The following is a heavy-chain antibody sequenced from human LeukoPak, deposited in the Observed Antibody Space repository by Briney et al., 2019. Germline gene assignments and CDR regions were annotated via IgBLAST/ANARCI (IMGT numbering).Heavy chain of an antibody. CDR3: AGGYCSGGSCLY. D-gene: IGHD2-15*01. CDR1: GFTFSSYS. Sequence: GGSLRLSCAASGFTFSSYSMNWVRQAPGKGLEWVSSISSSSSYIYHADSVKGRFTISRDNAKNSLYLQMNTLRAEDTAVYYCAGGYCSGGSCLYWGQGTLVTVSS. CDR2: ISSSSSYI. V-gene: IGHV3-21*01. J-gene: IGHJ4*02.